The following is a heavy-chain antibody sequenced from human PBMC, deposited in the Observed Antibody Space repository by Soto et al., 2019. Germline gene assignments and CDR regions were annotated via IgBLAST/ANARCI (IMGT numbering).Heavy chain of an antibody. V-gene: IGHV4-59*01. Sequence: SETLSLTCTVSGGSISGYYWSWIRQPPGKGLEWIGNIYYAGNIKYNPSLKSRVTMSVDTSKNQFSLNLGSMTAADTAVYYCARDRGGVGARVAFDVWGQGTMVTVSS. CDR1: GGSISGYY. CDR2: IYYAGNI. CDR3: ARDRGGVGARVAFDV. J-gene: IGHJ3*01. D-gene: IGHD1-26*01.